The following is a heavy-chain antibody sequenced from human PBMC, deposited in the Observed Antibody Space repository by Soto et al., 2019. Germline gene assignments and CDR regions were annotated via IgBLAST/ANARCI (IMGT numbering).Heavy chain of an antibody. V-gene: IGHV1-18*01. CDR2: ISAYNGNT. J-gene: IGHJ4*02. CDR1: GYTFSSYH. Sequence: QIQLVQSGAEVKKPGASVKVSCKASGYTFSSYHITWVRQAPGQGLEWMGWISAYNGNTNYAQNLQGRVTMTTDPSTSTAYIELRSLSSDDTAVYYCARDLPPVDYWGQGTLVTVSS. CDR3: ARDLPPVDY.